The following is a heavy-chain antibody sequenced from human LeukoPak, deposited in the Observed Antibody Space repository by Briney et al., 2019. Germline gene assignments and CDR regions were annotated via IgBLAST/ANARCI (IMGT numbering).Heavy chain of an antibody. Sequence: ASVKVSCKASGYTFNSYDINWVRQATGQGLEWMGWMNPNSGNTGYAQKFQGRVTLTTETYTDPAHMELRSLRSDDTAVYYCARDEDHNPLVHWGQGTLVTVSS. V-gene: IGHV1-8*01. CDR2: MNPNSGNT. J-gene: IGHJ4*02. CDR3: ARDEDHNPLVH. CDR1: GYTFNSYD.